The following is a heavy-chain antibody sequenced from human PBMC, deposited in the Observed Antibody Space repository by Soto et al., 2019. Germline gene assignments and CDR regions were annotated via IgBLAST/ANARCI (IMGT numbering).Heavy chain of an antibody. J-gene: IGHJ6*02. V-gene: IGHV1-8*01. Sequence: QVQLVQSGAEVKKPGASVKVSCKASGYTFTSYDINWVRQATGPGLEWMGWMNPNRGNTGYAQKFQGRVTMTSNTSITTAYMDLSSLRSDYTAVYYCARERTHYGLDVWGQGTTVTVSS. CDR3: ARERTHYGLDV. CDR1: GYTFTSYD. CDR2: MNPNRGNT.